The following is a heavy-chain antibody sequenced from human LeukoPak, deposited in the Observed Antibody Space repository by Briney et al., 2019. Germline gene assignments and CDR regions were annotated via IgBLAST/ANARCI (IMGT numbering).Heavy chain of an antibody. J-gene: IGHJ6*02. CDR2: TYYRSKWYN. V-gene: IGHV6-1*01. CDR1: GDSVSSNSGT. Sequence: SQTLSLTCAISGDSVSSNSGTWNWIRQSPSRGLEWLGRTYYRSKWYNDYAVSVKSRITINPDTSKNHFSLHVNSVTPDDTAVYYCARGKAKRLDVWGQGTTVTVSS. CDR3: ARGKAKRLDV.